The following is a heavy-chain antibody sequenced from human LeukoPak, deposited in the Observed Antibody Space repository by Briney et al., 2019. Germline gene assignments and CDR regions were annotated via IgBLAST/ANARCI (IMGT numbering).Heavy chain of an antibody. CDR3: AKAWNSGLGY. V-gene: IGHV3-7*05. CDR1: RFTLSTNW. CDR2: IRQDGSVK. Sequence: GGSLGLSCAASRFTLSTNWMSWVRQAPGKGLEWVANIRQDGSVKHYVDSVKGRFPISRDNAKNSLYLQMNSLRVEDTAVYYCAKAWNSGLGYWGQGTLVTVSS. D-gene: IGHD1/OR15-1a*01. J-gene: IGHJ4*02.